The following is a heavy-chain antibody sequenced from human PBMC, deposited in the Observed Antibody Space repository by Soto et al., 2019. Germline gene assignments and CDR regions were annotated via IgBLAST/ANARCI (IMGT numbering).Heavy chain of an antibody. CDR2: IIPILGIA. CDR3: ARGLHYVGITLDDY. D-gene: IGHD3-10*02. J-gene: IGHJ4*02. V-gene: IGHV1-69*02. CDR1: GGTFSSYT. Sequence: QVQLVQSGAEVKKPGSSVKVSCKSSGGTFSSYTISWVRQAPGQGLEWMGRIIPILGIANYAQKFQGRVTITADKSTSTAYMELSSLRSEDTAVYYCARGLHYVGITLDDYWGQGTLVTVSP.